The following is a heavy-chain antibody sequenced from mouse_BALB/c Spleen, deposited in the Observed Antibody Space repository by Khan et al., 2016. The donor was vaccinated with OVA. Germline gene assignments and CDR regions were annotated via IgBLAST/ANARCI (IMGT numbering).Heavy chain of an antibody. CDR2: IYPGIGDA. J-gene: IGHJ1*01. Sequence: QVQLKQSGAELARPGASVKLSCKTSGYTFTSYWMQWIKQRPGQGLEWIGAIYPGIGDARYAQKFKGKATLTADKSSTTAYLQLSILASEDSAVYYYARTGGTYDGYFGYFDVWGAGTTVTVSS. D-gene: IGHD2-3*01. CDR1: GYTFTSYW. V-gene: IGHV1-87*01. CDR3: ARTGGTYDGYFGYFDV.